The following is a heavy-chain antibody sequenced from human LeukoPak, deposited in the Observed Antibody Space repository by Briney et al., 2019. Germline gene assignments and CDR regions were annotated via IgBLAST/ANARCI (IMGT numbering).Heavy chain of an antibody. CDR3: AIRGSPNAFGM. Sequence: GGSLRLSCAASGFTFSTYPMSWVRQAPGKGLEWVSAIGSGGTTYYSDSVKGRFTISRDNSKNTLYLQMNGLSAEDTAVYYCAIRGSPNAFGMWGQGTMVTVSS. D-gene: IGHD1-26*01. CDR1: GFTFSTYP. CDR2: IGSGGTT. J-gene: IGHJ3*02. V-gene: IGHV3-23*01.